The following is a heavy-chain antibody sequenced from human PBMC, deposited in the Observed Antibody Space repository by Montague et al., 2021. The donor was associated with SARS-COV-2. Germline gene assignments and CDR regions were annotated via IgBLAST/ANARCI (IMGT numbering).Heavy chain of an antibody. D-gene: IGHD2-2*01. CDR2: IYYSGST. Sequence: TLSLTCTVSGGSIGSGGYYWSWIRQHPGKGLEWIGYIYYSGSTYYXPSLKSRVTISVDTSKNQFSLKLSSVTAADTAAYYCARTPAVYVVVVPAARGHFDYWGQGTLVTVSS. J-gene: IGHJ4*02. V-gene: IGHV4-31*03. CDR1: GGSIGSGGYY. CDR3: ARTPAVYVVVVPAARGHFDY.